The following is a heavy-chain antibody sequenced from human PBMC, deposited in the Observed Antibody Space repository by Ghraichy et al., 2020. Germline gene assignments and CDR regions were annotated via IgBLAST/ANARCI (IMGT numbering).Heavy chain of an antibody. CDR2: INPYSGGT. Sequence: ASVKVSCKASGYTFTGYNLHWVRQAPGQGFEWMGWINPYSGGTKYAQTPQGRVTMTRDTSISTAYMELRRLRSDDTAIYYCVGAYFYESGGSNWGQGTLVAVSS. CDR3: VGAYFYESGGSN. CDR1: GYTFTGYN. J-gene: IGHJ4*02. V-gene: IGHV1-2*02. D-gene: IGHD3-22*01.